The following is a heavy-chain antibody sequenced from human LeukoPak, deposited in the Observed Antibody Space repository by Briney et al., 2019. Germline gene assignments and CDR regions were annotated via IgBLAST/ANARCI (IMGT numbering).Heavy chain of an antibody. V-gene: IGHV4-30-2*01. CDR1: GGSISSGGYY. D-gene: IGHD2-21*01. Sequence: SETLSLTCTVSGGSISSGGYYWSWIRQPPGKGLEWIGYIYHSGSTYYNPSLKSRVTISVDRSKNQFSLKLSSVTAADTAVYYCARQMPGGDGAFDIWGQGTMVTVSS. J-gene: IGHJ3*02. CDR3: ARQMPGGDGAFDI. CDR2: IYHSGST.